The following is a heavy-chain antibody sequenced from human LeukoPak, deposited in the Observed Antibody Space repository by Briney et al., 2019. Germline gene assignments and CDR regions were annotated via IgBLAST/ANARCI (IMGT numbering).Heavy chain of an antibody. CDR1: GGSISSAY. CDR2: ISYSGST. D-gene: IGHD5-24*01. V-gene: IGHV4-59*01. J-gene: IGHJ4*02. Sequence: SETLSLTCTVSGGSISSAYWNWIRQPPGKGLEWIGYISYSGSTNYNPSLKSRVTISVDTSKNQFSLKLSSVTAAYAAVYYCARGVRWLQSCYFDYWGQGTLVTVSS. CDR3: ARGVRWLQSCYFDY.